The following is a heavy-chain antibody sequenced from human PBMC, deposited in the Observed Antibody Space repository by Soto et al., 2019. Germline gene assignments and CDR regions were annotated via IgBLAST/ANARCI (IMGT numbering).Heavy chain of an antibody. Sequence: GASVKISCKASGYPFSDNQIHWLRRAPGQGLEWMGRINPKSDDTNYAQKFQGRVTMTRDTSIDTAYLELTGLTSDDTATYYCARKHSLDYIRWGLEPWGKGTLVTVSS. CDR1: GYPFSDNQ. D-gene: IGHD4-4*01. V-gene: IGHV1-2*02. CDR2: INPKSDDT. CDR3: ARKHSLDYIRWGLEP. J-gene: IGHJ5*02.